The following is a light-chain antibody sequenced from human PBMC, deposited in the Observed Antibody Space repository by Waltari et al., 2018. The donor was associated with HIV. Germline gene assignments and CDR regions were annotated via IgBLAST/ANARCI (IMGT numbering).Light chain of an antibody. CDR1: QSVSSN. J-gene: IGKJ1*01. Sequence: EIVMTQSPATLSVSPGERATVSCTASQSVSSNVAWYQQKPGQAPRLLIYGASTRATGIPARFSGSGSGTEFTLTISSLQSEDFAVYYCQQYDRSPWTFGQGTKVEI. CDR2: GAS. CDR3: QQYDRSPWT. V-gene: IGKV3-15*01.